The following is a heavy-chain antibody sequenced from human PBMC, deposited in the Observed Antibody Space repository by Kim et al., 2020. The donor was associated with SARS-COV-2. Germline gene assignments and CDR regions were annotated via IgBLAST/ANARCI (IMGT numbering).Heavy chain of an antibody. CDR1: GFTFSTYW. D-gene: IGHD5-12*01. V-gene: IGHV3-74*01. Sequence: GGSLRLSCAASGFTFSTYWMHWVRQAPGKGLVWVSRLNGDGSNTGYADSVKGRFTASRDNAKNTLYLQMNSLRVEDTAVDYCARGPSRDGHGNDYWGQG. CDR3: ARGPSRDGHGNDY. CDR2: LNGDGSNT. J-gene: IGHJ4*02.